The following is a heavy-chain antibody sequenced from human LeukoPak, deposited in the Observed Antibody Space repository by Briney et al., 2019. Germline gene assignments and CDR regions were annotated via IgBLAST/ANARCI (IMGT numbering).Heavy chain of an antibody. J-gene: IGHJ4*02. V-gene: IGHV4-38-2*01. CDR1: GYSISSGYY. Sequence: SETLSLACAVSGYSISSGYYWGWIRQPPGKGPEWIGSVFHTGSSYYIPSLKSRVTISVDTSKNQFSLEVSSVTAADTAIYYCARGISTTGHDYWGPGTLVTVSS. D-gene: IGHD4-11*01. CDR2: VFHTGSS. CDR3: ARGISTTGHDY.